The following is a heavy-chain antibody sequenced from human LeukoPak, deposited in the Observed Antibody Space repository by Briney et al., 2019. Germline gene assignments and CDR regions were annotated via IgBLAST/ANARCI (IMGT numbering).Heavy chain of an antibody. Sequence: GGSLRLSCAASGFTVSSNYMSWVRRAPGKGLEGVSVIYSGGSTYYADSVKGRFTISRDNSKNTLYLQMNSLRAEDTAVYYCARNLINDYSPLGVDYWGQGTLVTVSS. D-gene: IGHD4-11*01. J-gene: IGHJ4*02. V-gene: IGHV3-66*02. CDR2: IYSGGST. CDR1: GFTVSSNY. CDR3: ARNLINDYSPLGVDY.